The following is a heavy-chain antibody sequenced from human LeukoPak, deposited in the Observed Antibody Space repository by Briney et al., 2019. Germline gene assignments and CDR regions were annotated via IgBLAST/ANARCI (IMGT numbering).Heavy chain of an antibody. D-gene: IGHD3-22*01. Sequence: SETLSLTCAVYGGSFSGYYWSWIRQPPGKGLEWIGEINHSGGTNYNPSLKSRVTISVDTSKNQFSLKLSSVTAADTAVYYCARASRYYYDSSGSHGDYWGQGTLVTVSS. V-gene: IGHV4-34*01. CDR1: GGSFSGYY. CDR2: INHSGGT. J-gene: IGHJ4*02. CDR3: ARASRYYYDSSGSHGDY.